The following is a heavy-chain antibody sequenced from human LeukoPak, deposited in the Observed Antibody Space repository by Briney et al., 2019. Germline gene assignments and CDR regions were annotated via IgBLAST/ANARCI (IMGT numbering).Heavy chain of an antibody. D-gene: IGHD5-24*01. CDR1: GFTFRNFW. V-gene: IGHV3-7*03. CDR3: VRDADFYKGDY. Sequence: PGGSLRLSCAASGFTFRNFWMNWARQTPGKGLEWVASIMKDGGQKKYVDSVKGRFTISGDNAQNLVYLQLSSLRAEDTAMYYCVRDADFYKGDYWGQGTLVTVSS. J-gene: IGHJ4*02. CDR2: IMKDGGQK.